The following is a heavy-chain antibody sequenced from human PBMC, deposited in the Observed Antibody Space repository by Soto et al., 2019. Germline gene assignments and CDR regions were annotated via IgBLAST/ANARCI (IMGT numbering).Heavy chain of an antibody. CDR2: IDPDGSDT. D-gene: IGHD1-26*01. CDR3: ATMAGTYPY. V-gene: IGHV3-74*01. CDR1: GFAFSRFP. J-gene: IGHJ4*02. Sequence: GGSLRLSCAASGFAFSRFPMHWVRQAPGKGLVWVSRIDPDGSDTTYADSVEGRFTISRDNAKNIVYLQMSSLRAEDTALYYCATMAGTYPYWGQGTLVTVSS.